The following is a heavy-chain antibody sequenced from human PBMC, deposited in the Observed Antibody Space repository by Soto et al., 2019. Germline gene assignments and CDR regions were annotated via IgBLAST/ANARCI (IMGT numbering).Heavy chain of an antibody. V-gene: IGHV1-46*03. D-gene: IGHD3-10*01. CDR1: GYTFTSYY. CDR2: INPSGGST. CDR3: ARDMGWFGEFTYYYYYMDV. J-gene: IGHJ6*03. Sequence: ASVKVSCKASGYTFTSYYMHWVRQAPGQGLERMGIINPSGGSTSYAQKFQGRVTMTRDTSTSTVYMELSSLRSEDTAVYYCARDMGWFGEFTYYYYYMDVWGKGTTVTVSS.